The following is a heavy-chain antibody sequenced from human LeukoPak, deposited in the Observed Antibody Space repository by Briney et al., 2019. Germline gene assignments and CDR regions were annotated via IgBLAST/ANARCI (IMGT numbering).Heavy chain of an antibody. J-gene: IGHJ6*03. D-gene: IGHD5-12*01. CDR1: GFTFSSYA. Sequence: GGSLRLSCAASGFTFSSYAMSWVRQAPGKGLEWVSGISGSGGSTNYADSMKGRFTISRDNSKNTLYLQMNSLRAEDTAVSYCTKRRYSDYGDYYYMDVWGKGTTVTVSS. CDR3: TKRRYSDYGDYYYMDV. V-gene: IGHV3-23*01. CDR2: ISGSGGST.